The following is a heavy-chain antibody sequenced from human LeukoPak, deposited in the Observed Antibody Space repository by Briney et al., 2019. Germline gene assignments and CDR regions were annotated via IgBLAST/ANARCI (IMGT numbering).Heavy chain of an antibody. CDR3: ARDQKWELPPSADY. V-gene: IGHV3-23*01. CDR1: GFTFSSYA. Sequence: PGGSLRLSCAASGFTFSSYAMSWVRQAPGKGLEWVSAISGSGGSTYYADPVKGRFTISRDNAKNSLYLQMNSLRAEDTAVYYCARDQKWELPPSADYWGQGTLVTVSS. J-gene: IGHJ4*02. D-gene: IGHD1-26*01. CDR2: ISGSGGST.